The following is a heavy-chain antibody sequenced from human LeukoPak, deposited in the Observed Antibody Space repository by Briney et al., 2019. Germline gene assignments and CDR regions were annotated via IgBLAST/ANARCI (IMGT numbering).Heavy chain of an antibody. Sequence: ASVKVSCKVSGYTLTELSMHWVRQAPGKGLEWMGGFDPEDGETIYAQKFQGRVTMTEDTSTDTAYMELSSLRSEDTAVYYCATSLTMVRGRLTRYYYYYYGMDVWGQGTTVTVSS. J-gene: IGHJ6*02. CDR3: ATSLTMVRGRLTRYYYYYYGMDV. V-gene: IGHV1-24*01. CDR2: FDPEDGET. D-gene: IGHD3-10*01. CDR1: GYTLTELS.